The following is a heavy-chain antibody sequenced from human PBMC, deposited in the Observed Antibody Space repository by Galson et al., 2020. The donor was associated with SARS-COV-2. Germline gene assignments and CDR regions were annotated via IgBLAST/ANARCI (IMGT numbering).Heavy chain of an antibody. J-gene: IGHJ4*02. D-gene: IGHD6-13*01. Sequence: SGPTLVKPTQPLTLTCTISGFSLSTSGVGVGWFRQPPGKALEWLALIYWDDDKRYSPSLKSRLTITKDTSKNQVVLAMTNMDSVDTATYYCTHRRSAYSSSWYYFDNWGQGTLVTVSS. V-gene: IGHV2-5*02. CDR2: IYWDDDK. CDR3: THRRSAYSSSWYYFDN. CDR1: GFSLSTSGVG.